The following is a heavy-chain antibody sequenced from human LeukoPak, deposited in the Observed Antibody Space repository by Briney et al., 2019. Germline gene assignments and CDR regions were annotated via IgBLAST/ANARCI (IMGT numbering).Heavy chain of an antibody. CDR3: AKSLVGATTNY. J-gene: IGHJ4*02. D-gene: IGHD1-26*01. V-gene: IGHV3-23*01. Sequence: GGSLRLSCAASGFTFSSYGMSWVRQAPGKGLEWVSAISGSGGSTYYADSVKGRFTISRDNSKNTLYLQMNSLRAEDTAVYYCAKSLVGATTNYWGQGTLVTVSS. CDR1: GFTFSSYG. CDR2: ISGSGGST.